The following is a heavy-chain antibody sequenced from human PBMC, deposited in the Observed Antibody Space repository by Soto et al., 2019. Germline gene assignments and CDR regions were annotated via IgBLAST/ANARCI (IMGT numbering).Heavy chain of an antibody. D-gene: IGHD1-1*01. CDR1: GGSFSGYY. CDR3: VRELTNARTHFYD. J-gene: IGHJ4*02. Sequence: SETLPLTCAVYGGSFSGYYWSWIRQPPGKGLEWIGEINHSGSTNYNPSLKSRVTISVDTSKNQFSLKLSSVTAADTAVYYCVRELTNARTHFYDWGQGPLVTVSS. V-gene: IGHV4-34*01. CDR2: INHSGST.